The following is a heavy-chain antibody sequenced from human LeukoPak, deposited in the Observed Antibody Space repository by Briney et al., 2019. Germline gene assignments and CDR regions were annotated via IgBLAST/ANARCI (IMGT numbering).Heavy chain of an antibody. CDR3: ARVGYSYGLDYFDY. CDR1: GFTFSSYE. Sequence: GGSLRLSCGASGFTFSSYEMNWVRQAPGKGLEWVSYISSSGSTIYYSDSVKGRFTISRDNAKNSLYLQMNSLRAEDTAVYYCARVGYSYGLDYFDYWGQGNLVTVSS. CDR2: ISSSGSTI. V-gene: IGHV3-48*03. D-gene: IGHD5-18*01. J-gene: IGHJ4*02.